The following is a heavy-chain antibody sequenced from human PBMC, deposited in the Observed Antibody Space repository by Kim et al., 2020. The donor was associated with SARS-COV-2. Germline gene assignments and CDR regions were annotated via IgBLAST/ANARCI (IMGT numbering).Heavy chain of an antibody. J-gene: IGHJ4*02. CDR3: AKVGYDWSIDY. CDR1: GFSFSNNW. CDR2: IDSDGSIT. D-gene: IGHD3-9*01. Sequence: GGSLRLSCAASGFSFSNNWMYWVCQAPGKRLVWVSRIDSDGSITNYADSVKGRFIISRDNGKNTLYLQMKSLRAEDTAVYYCAKVGYDWSIDYWGQGTLVTVSS. V-gene: IGHV3-74*01.